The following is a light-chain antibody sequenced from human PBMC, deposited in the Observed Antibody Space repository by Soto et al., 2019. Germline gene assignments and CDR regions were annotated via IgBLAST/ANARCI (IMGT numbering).Light chain of an antibody. V-gene: IGLV2-14*01. CDR2: EVS. CDR1: SSDVGAYNY. Sequence: QSALTQPASVSGSPGQSITISCTGTSSDVGAYNYVSLYQQHPGKAPKLMIFEVSDRPSGVSNRFSGYKSGNTASLTISGLQAEDEADYYCSSYTRSNTLVFGGGPQLTV. J-gene: IGLJ2*01. CDR3: SSYTRSNTLV.